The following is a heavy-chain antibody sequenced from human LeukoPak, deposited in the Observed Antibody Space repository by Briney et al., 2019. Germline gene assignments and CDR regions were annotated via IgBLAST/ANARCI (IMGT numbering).Heavy chain of an antibody. Sequence: GGSLRLSCAASGFTFSSSTMNWVRQAPGKGLEWISYINSDSSVKYYADSVKGRFTISRDNSKNTLYLQMNSLRAEDTAVYYCAKGPPDSSSWYKRTEGWGQGTLVTVSS. D-gene: IGHD6-13*01. CDR3: AKGPPDSSSWYKRTEG. CDR1: GFTFSSST. V-gene: IGHV3-48*01. CDR2: INSDSSVK. J-gene: IGHJ4*02.